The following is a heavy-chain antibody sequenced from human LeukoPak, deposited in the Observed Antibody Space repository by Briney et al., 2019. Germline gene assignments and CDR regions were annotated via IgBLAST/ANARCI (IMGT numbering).Heavy chain of an antibody. D-gene: IGHD6-19*01. CDR3: ARGSSGGWKEY. CDR2: IWYDGSNK. J-gene: IGHJ4*02. V-gene: IGHV3-33*01. CDR1: GFTFSSYG. Sequence: QPGGSLRLSCAASGFTFSSYGMHWVRQAPGKGLEWVAVIWYDGSNKYYADSVKGRFTISRDNSKNTLYLQMNSLRAEDTAVYYCARGSSGGWKEYWGQGTLVTVSS.